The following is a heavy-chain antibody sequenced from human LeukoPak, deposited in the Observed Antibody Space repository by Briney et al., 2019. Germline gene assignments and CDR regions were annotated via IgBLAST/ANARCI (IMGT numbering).Heavy chain of an antibody. CDR1: GGSFSDYY. V-gene: IGHV4-34*01. CDR3: ARVAHPSRNGYYLGY. D-gene: IGHD5-12*01. Sequence: SETLSLTCAVYGGSFSDYYWTGVRQSPGKGLEWIGEINHSGSTNYNPSLKSRVTISADTSKSQFSLKVTSVTAADTALYYCARVAHPSRNGYYLGYWGQGTLVTISS. CDR2: INHSGST. J-gene: IGHJ4*02.